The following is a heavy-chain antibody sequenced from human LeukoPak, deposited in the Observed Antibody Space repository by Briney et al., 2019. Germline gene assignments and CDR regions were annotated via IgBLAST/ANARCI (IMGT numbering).Heavy chain of an antibody. CDR1: GGTFSSYA. CDR2: IIPILGIA. Sequence: ASVKVSCKASGGTFSSYAISWVRQAPGQGLEWMGRIIPILGIANYAQKFQGRVTITADKSTSTAYMELSSLRSEDTAVYYCARDRGDGYNYSDYWGQGTLVTVSS. V-gene: IGHV1-69*04. CDR3: ARDRGDGYNYSDY. D-gene: IGHD5-24*01. J-gene: IGHJ4*02.